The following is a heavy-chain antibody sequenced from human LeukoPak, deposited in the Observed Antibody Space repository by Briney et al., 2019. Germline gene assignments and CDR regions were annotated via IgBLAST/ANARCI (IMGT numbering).Heavy chain of an antibody. CDR3: ASSVITTVPVYFDY. CDR2: ISGSGAST. CDR1: GFTFNNYA. D-gene: IGHD3-22*01. J-gene: IGHJ4*02. V-gene: IGHV3-23*01. Sequence: GGSLRLSCAASGFTFNNYAMSWVRQAPGKGLEWVSGISGSGASTYYADSLRGRFTIMRDNSENTLYLQMSNLRAEDTAVYYCASSVITTVPVYFDYWGQGTLVTVSS.